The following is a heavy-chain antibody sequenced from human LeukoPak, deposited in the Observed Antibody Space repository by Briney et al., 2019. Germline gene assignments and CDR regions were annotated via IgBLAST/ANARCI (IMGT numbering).Heavy chain of an antibody. V-gene: IGHV4-59*12. CDR1: GGSISGYY. CDR2: IYYSGST. Sequence: PSETLSLTCTVSGGSISGYYWSWIRQPPGKGLQFIGYIYYSGSTYYNPSLKSRVTISVDTSRNQFSLKLSSVTAADTAVYYCARESISEQRVPTQHFDYWGQGTLVTVSS. D-gene: IGHD6-13*01. CDR3: ARESISEQRVPTQHFDY. J-gene: IGHJ4*02.